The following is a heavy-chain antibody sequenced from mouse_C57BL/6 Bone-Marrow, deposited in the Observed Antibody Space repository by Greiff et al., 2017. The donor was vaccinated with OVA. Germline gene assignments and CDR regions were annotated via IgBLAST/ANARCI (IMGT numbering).Heavy chain of an antibody. D-gene: IGHD2-1*01. V-gene: IGHV1-81*01. CDR3: ARRRVTWWYFDV. CDR1: GYTFTSYG. J-gene: IGHJ1*03. CDR2: IYPSSGNT. Sequence: VQLQESGAELARPGASVKLSCKASGYTFTSYGISWVKQRTGQGLEWIGEIYPSSGNTYYNEKFKGKATLTADKSSSTAYMELRSLTSEDSAVSFCARRRVTWWYFDVWGTGTTVTVSS.